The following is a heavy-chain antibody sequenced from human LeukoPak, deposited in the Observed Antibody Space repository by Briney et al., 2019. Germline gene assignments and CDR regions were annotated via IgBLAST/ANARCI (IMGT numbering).Heavy chain of an antibody. CDR3: AKDRVLRCFEPYYGMDV. J-gene: IGHJ6*04. D-gene: IGHD3-9*01. Sequence: PGRSLRLSCAASGFTFSSYGMHWVRQAPGKGLEWVAVISYDGSNKYYADSVKGRFTISRDNSKNTLYLQMNSLRAEDTAVYYCAKDRVLRCFEPYYGMDVWGKGTTVTVSS. V-gene: IGHV3-30*18. CDR2: ISYDGSNK. CDR1: GFTFSSYG.